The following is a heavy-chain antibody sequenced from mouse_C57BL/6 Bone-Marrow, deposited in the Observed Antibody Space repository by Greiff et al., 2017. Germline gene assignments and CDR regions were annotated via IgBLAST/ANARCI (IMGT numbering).Heavy chain of an antibody. J-gene: IGHJ2*01. D-gene: IGHD3-2*02. CDR1: GYAFSSSW. V-gene: IGHV1-82*01. CDR3: ARKGLDSSGYLYYFDY. Sequence: QVQLQQSGPELVKPGASVKISCKASGYAFSSSWMNWVKQRPGKGLEWIGRIYPGDGDTNYNGKFKGKATLTADKSSSTAYMQLSSLTSEDSAVYFCARKGLDSSGYLYYFDYWGQGTTLTVSS. CDR2: IYPGDGDT.